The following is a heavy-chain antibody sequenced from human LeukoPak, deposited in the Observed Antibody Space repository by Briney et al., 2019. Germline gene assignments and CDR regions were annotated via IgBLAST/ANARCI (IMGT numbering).Heavy chain of an antibody. V-gene: IGHV3-53*01. CDR3: ARGVEPLAANTLAY. CDR1: GFTVITND. J-gene: IGHJ4*02. D-gene: IGHD1-14*01. Sequence: GGSLRLSCAASGFTVITNDMTSVRQAPGKGLEWVSVLYSDGNTKYADSVQGRFTISRDNSKHTLYLEMNSLSPDDTAVYYCARGVEPLAANTLAYWGQGTLVTVSS. CDR2: LYSDGNT.